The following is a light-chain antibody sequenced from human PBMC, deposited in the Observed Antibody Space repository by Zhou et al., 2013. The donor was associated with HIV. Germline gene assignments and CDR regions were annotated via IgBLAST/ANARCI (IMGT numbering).Light chain of an antibody. CDR2: DNN. CDR3: GTWDSSLSAVV. CDR1: SSNIGKNY. J-gene: IGLJ2*01. Sequence: QSVLTQPPSVSAAPRQKVTISCSGSSSNIGKNYVSWYQQFPGTSPKLLIFDNNKRPSGIPDRFSGSKSGTSATLGITGLQTGDEADYYCGTWDSSLSAVVFGGGTKADRP. V-gene: IGLV1-51*01.